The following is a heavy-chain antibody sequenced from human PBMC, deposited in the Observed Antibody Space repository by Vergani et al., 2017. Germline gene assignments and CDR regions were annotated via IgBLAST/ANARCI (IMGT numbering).Heavy chain of an antibody. CDR1: GGSISSSSYY. D-gene: IGHD3/OR15-3a*01. Sequence: QLQLQESGPGLVKPSETLSLTCTVSGGSISSSSYYWGWIRHPPGKGLEWIGSIYYSGSTYYNPSLKSRGTISVDTSKNQFSLKLSSVTAADTAVYYCARMGTGYYHYFDCWGQGTLVTVSS. CDR3: ARMGTGYYHYFDC. CDR2: IYYSGST. J-gene: IGHJ4*02. V-gene: IGHV4-39*01.